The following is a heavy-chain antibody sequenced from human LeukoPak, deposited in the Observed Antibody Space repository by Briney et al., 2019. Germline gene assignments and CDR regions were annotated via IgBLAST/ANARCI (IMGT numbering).Heavy chain of an antibody. Sequence: GGSLRLSCAASGFTFSSYGMHWVRQAPGKGLEWVAVISYDGSNKYYADSVKGRFTISRDNAKNSLYLQMNSLRAEDTAVYYCARDDYGDYVGLDWFDPWGQGTLVTVSS. D-gene: IGHD4-17*01. J-gene: IGHJ5*02. CDR1: GFTFSSYG. V-gene: IGHV3-30*03. CDR3: ARDDYGDYVGLDWFDP. CDR2: ISYDGSNK.